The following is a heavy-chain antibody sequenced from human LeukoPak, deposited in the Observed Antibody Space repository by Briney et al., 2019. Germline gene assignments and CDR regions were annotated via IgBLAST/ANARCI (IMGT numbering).Heavy chain of an antibody. CDR1: GGSISSSSYY. V-gene: IGHV4-39*07. CDR3: ARAIVGADLDYFDY. J-gene: IGHJ4*02. D-gene: IGHD1-26*01. Sequence: SETLYLTCTVSGGSISSSSYYWGWIRQPPGKGLEWIGSIYYSGSTYYNPSLKSRVTISVDTSKNQFSLKLSSVTAADTAVYYCARAIVGADLDYFDYWGQGTLVTVSS. CDR2: IYYSGST.